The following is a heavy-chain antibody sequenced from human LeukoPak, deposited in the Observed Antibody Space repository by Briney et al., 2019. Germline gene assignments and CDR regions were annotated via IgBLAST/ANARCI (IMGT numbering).Heavy chain of an antibody. D-gene: IGHD6-13*01. V-gene: IGHV3-30-3*01. CDR2: ISYDGSNK. Sequence: TGRSLRLSCAVSGFTFSNYAMHWVRQAPGKGLEWMSFISYDGSNKDYAHSVKGRFNISRDDSKSTLYLQMNSLRPEDTAVYYCARSPAPTRSSWLYVDYWGQGNLVNVSS. CDR1: GFTFSNYA. J-gene: IGHJ4*02. CDR3: ARSPAPTRSSWLYVDY.